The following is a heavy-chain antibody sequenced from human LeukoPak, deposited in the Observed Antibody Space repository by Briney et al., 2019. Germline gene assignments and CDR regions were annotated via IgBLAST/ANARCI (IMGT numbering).Heavy chain of an antibody. CDR3: ARDRGSGYGPPDLDY. CDR1: GFTFSSYA. D-gene: IGHD5-12*01. CDR2: ISYDGSNK. Sequence: GRSLRLSCAASGFTFSSYAMHWVRQAPGKGLEGGAVISYDGSNKYYADSVKGRFTISRDNSKNTPYLQMNSLRAEDTAVYYCARDRGSGYGPPDLDYWGQGTLVTVSS. V-gene: IGHV3-30*04. J-gene: IGHJ4*02.